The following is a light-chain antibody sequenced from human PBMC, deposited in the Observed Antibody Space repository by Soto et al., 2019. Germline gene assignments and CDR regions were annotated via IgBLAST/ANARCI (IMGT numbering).Light chain of an antibody. CDR1: QSVGSTF. Sequence: EIVLTQSPGTLSLSPGERATLSFRASQSVGSTFLAWYQQKPGQAPRLLIYGVSTRATGIPDRFSGSWSGTDFTLSISRLEPEDFAVYYCGQFVSSPPRTFGQGTKVDI. V-gene: IGKV3-20*01. J-gene: IGKJ1*01. CDR2: GVS. CDR3: GQFVSSPPRT.